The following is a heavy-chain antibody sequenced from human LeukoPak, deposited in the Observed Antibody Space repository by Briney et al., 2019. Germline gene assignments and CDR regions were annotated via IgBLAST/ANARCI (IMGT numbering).Heavy chain of an antibody. V-gene: IGHV3-7*04. J-gene: IGHJ4*02. Sequence: GGSLRLSCAASRFTFSSYWMSWVRQAPGKGLEWVANIKQDGSEKYYVDSVKGRFTISRDNAKNSLYLQMNSLRAEDTAVYYCARSARYYDILTGYYRGDSPYYFDYWGQGTLVTVSS. CDR2: IKQDGSEK. CDR1: RFTFSSYW. CDR3: ARSARYYDILTGYYRGDSPYYFDY. D-gene: IGHD3-9*01.